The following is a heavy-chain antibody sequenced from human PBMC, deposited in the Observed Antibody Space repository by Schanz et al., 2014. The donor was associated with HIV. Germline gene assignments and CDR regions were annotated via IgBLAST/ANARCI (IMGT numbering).Heavy chain of an antibody. Sequence: QVQLVQSGAEVKKPGSSVKVSCKASGDTVDNSVISWVRQALGQGPEWMGGILRLSGTPTYAQEFQDRVTITADESTNTAYLELRSLRSGDTAVYYCARGGYYEDEEGYSIDSFDVWGPGTVVTVS. V-gene: IGHV1-69*01. CDR1: GDTVDNSV. CDR3: ARGGYYEDEEGYSIDSFDV. J-gene: IGHJ3*01. CDR2: ILRLSGTP. D-gene: IGHD3-16*01.